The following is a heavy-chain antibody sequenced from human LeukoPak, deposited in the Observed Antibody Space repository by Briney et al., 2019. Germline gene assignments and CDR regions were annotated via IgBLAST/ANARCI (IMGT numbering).Heavy chain of an antibody. V-gene: IGHV4-59*01. Sequence: SETLSLTCIVSGGSISSYYWSWIRQPPGKGLEWIGYIYYSGSTNYNPSLKSRVTISVDTSKNQFSLKLSSVTAADTAVYYCTRERGAGGFDYWGQGTLVTVSS. CDR3: TRERGAGGFDY. CDR2: IYYSGST. J-gene: IGHJ4*02. CDR1: GGSISSYY. D-gene: IGHD3-16*01.